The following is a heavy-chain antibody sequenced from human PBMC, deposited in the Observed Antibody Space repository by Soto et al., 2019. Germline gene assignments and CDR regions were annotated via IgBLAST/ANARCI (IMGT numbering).Heavy chain of an antibody. D-gene: IGHD2-21*02. CDR2: IYWDDDK. V-gene: IGHV2-5*02. CDR3: AHRHPTRYCGGDCYSD. CDR1: GFSLSTSGVG. J-gene: IGHJ4*02. Sequence: QITLKESGPTLVKPTQTLTLTCTFSGFSLSTSGVGVGWIRQPPGKALEWLALIYWDDDKRYSPSLKSRLTITKDTSKNQVVLTMTNMDPVDTATYYYAHRHPTRYCGGDCYSDWGQGTLVTVSS.